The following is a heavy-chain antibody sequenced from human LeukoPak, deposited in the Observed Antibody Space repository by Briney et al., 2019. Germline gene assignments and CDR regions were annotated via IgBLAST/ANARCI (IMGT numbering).Heavy chain of an antibody. D-gene: IGHD1-1*01. J-gene: IGHJ3*02. V-gene: IGHV3-33*01. Sequence: GGSLTLSCVASGITISNYGMDWVRPGPGQGLEWVASIWYDGSQKSYAVSVKGRLTISRDNSKNTLHLQMNSLRAEDTAVYYCARDRQGTPGTFDIWGQGTMVTVSP. CDR3: ARDRQGTPGTFDI. CDR2: IWYDGSQK. CDR1: GITISNYG.